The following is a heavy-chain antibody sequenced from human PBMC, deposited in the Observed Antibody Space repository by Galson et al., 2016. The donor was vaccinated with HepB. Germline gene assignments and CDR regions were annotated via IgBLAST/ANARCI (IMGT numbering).Heavy chain of an antibody. CDR2: ISGDTGNT. Sequence: SVKVSCKASGYTFTSYGISWVRQAPGQGLEWMGWISGDTGNTNYAQKLQGRVTMTKDTSTNAAYMELRSLRSDDTAVYYCALGYCSGGSCDRNWFDPWGQGTLATVSS. V-gene: IGHV1-18*01. CDR3: ALGYCSGGSCDRNWFDP. CDR1: GYTFTSYG. J-gene: IGHJ5*02. D-gene: IGHD2-15*01.